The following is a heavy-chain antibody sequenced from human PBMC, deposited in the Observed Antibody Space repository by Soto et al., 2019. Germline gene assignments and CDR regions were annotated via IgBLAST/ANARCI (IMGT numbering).Heavy chain of an antibody. CDR1: GFTFGSYA. V-gene: IGHV3-23*01. CDR2: ITCSGVRK. D-gene: IGHD3-16*01. Sequence: GGSLRLSCTASGFTFGSYAITWVRQAPGRGLEGVSGITCSGVRKYYADSVKGWFTISRDNSKSTLYLQMNSLRAEDTAVYYCAKGTRYAVCVGLFDSWGQGTRVTISS. J-gene: IGHJ4*02. CDR3: AKGTRYAVCVGLFDS.